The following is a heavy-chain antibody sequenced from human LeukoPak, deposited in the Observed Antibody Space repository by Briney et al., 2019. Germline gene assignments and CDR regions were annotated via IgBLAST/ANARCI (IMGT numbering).Heavy chain of an antibody. Sequence: DPSETLSLICAVYGGSFSGYYWSWIRQPPGKGLEWIGEINHSGSTNYNPSLKSRVTISVDTSKNQFSLKLSSVTAADTAVYYCARGYNWNYGWDPWGQGTLVTVSS. CDR3: ARGYNWNYGWDP. CDR2: INHSGST. J-gene: IGHJ5*02. CDR1: GGSFSGYY. V-gene: IGHV4-34*01. D-gene: IGHD1-7*01.